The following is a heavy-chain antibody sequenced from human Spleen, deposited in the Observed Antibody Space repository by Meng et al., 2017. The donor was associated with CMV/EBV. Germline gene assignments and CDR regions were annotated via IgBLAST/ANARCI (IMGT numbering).Heavy chain of an antibody. CDR2: IFSTGTT. V-gene: IGHV4-38-2*02. J-gene: IGHJ5*01. D-gene: IGHD4-17*01. CDR3: ARDHDYGDYSLRFGF. Sequence: SETLSLTCTVSGYSISSGYYWGWIRQPPGKGLEWIGNIFSTGTTYYNPSVKSRVTISVDMSKNHFSLRLTSVTAADTAVYYCARDHDYGDYSLRFGFWGQGTLVTVSS. CDR1: GYSISSGYY.